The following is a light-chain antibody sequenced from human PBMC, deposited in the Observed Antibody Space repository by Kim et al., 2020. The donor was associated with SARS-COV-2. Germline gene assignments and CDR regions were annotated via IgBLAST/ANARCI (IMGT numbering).Light chain of an antibody. CDR3: SSYTKTKIIV. J-gene: IGLJ3*02. CDR1: FSAISYYTY. V-gene: IGLV2-14*03. CDR2: DVN. Sequence: GQSITVSCTGSFSAISYYTYVSWYQQHPGKTPKLIIYDVNTRPSGVSSRFSGSQSGNTASLTISGLRPEDEADYYCSSYTKTKIIVFGGGTKLTVL.